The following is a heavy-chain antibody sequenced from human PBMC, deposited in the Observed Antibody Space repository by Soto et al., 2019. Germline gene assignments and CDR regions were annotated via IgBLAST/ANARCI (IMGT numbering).Heavy chain of an antibody. D-gene: IGHD3-3*01. V-gene: IGHV3-30-3*01. CDR3: ARAPRGPYYDFWSGYYKDYYYGMDV. CDR1: GFTFSSYA. Sequence: SLRLSCAASGFTFSSYAMHWVRQAPGKGLEGVAVISYDGSNKYYADSVKGRFTISRDNSKNTLYLQMNSLRAEDTAVYYCARAPRGPYYDFWSGYYKDYYYGMDVWGQGTTVTVSS. CDR2: ISYDGSNK. J-gene: IGHJ6*02.